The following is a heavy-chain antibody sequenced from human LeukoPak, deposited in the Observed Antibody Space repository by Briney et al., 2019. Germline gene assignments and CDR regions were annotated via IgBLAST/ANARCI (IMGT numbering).Heavy chain of an antibody. D-gene: IGHD3-22*01. Sequence: GGSLRLSCAASGFTFSSYWMNWVRQAPGKGLVWVSRIASDGSSTSYADSVKGRFTISRDNAKNTLYLQMNSLRAEDTAVYYCARVGAPTYYYDSSGYYPRPFDYWGQGTPVTVSS. CDR2: IASDGSST. J-gene: IGHJ4*02. CDR3: ARVGAPTYYYDSSGYYPRPFDY. CDR1: GFTFSSYW. V-gene: IGHV3-74*01.